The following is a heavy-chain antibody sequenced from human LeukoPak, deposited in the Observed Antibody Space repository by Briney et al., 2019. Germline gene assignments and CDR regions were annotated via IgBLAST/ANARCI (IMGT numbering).Heavy chain of an antibody. J-gene: IGHJ6*03. CDR3: ATSSRGYFYYYMDV. CDR2: IYPGDSHT. CDR1: GYSITTYW. Sequence: GESLKLSCKGSGYSITTYWIAWVRQMPGKGLEWMGIIYPGDSHTRYSPSFQGQVTISADKSISTAYLQWSSLKVSDTAMYYCATSSRGYFYYYMDVWGKGTTVTVSS. V-gene: IGHV5-51*01. D-gene: IGHD6-6*01.